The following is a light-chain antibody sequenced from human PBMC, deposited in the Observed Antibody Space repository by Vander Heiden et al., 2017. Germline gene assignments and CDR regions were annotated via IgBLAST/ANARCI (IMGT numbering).Light chain of an antibody. Sequence: EIVLPQSPGTLSLSPGERATLSCRASQSVSSSYLAWYQQKPGQAPRLLIYGASSRATGIPDRFSGSGSGTDFTLTISRLEPEDFAVYYCQQYGSSPRGAFGQGTKLEIK. V-gene: IGKV3-20*01. CDR1: QSVSSSY. CDR3: QQYGSSPRGA. CDR2: GAS. J-gene: IGKJ2*01.